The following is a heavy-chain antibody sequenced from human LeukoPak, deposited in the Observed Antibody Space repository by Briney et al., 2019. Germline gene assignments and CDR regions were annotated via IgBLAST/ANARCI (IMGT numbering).Heavy chain of an antibody. CDR2: IYYSGRT. Sequence: SETLSLTCTVSGGSISSSSLYWGWIRQPPGKGLEWIGSIYYSGRTYYNPSLKSRVTISIDTSKNQFSLRLNSVTAADTAVYYCARGRDGYNFLNRGEYYYFDYWGQGTLVTVSS. J-gene: IGHJ4*02. CDR1: GGSISSSSLY. V-gene: IGHV4-39*07. D-gene: IGHD5-24*01. CDR3: ARGRDGYNFLNRGEYYYFDY.